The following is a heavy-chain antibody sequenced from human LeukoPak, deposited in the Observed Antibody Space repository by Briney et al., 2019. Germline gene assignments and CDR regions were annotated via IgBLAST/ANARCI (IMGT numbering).Heavy chain of an antibody. D-gene: IGHD5-12*01. CDR3: ARSQLGYDY. CDR2: ISYDGSNK. J-gene: IGHJ4*02. Sequence: PGRSLRLSCAASGFTFSSYAMHWVRQAPGKGLEWVAVISYDGSNKYYADSVKGRFTISRDDSKNTLYLQMNSLRAEDTAVYYCARSQLGYDYWGQGTLVTVTS. V-gene: IGHV3-30-3*01. CDR1: GFTFSSYA.